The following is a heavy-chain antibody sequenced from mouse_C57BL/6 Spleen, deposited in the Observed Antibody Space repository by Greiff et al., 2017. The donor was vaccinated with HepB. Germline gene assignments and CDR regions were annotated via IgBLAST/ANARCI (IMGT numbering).Heavy chain of an antibody. J-gene: IGHJ4*01. D-gene: IGHD1-1*01. V-gene: IGHV1-82*01. CDR2: IYPGDGDT. CDR1: GYAFSSSW. CDR3: ARHGVVAMDAMDY. Sequence: VKLMESGPELVKPGASVKISCKASGYAFSSSWMNWVKQRPGTGLEWIGRIYPGDGDTNYNGKFKGKATLTADKSSSTAYMQLSSLTSEDSAVYFCARHGVVAMDAMDYWGQGTSVTVSS.